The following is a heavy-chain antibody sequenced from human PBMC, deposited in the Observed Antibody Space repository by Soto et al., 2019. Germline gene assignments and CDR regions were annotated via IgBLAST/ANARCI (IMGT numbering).Heavy chain of an antibody. CDR2: MQPSTGRT. CDR1: GYSFTSLD. CDR3: ARGVSAGVDY. D-gene: IGHD1-26*01. Sequence: ASVKVSCKASGYSFTSLDINGVRQTAGQGLEWMGWMQPSTGRTGYAQKFQGRVTMTRDTSINTAYMELTTLTSDDTAFYYCARGVSAGVDYWGQGTLVTV. V-gene: IGHV1-8*01. J-gene: IGHJ4*02.